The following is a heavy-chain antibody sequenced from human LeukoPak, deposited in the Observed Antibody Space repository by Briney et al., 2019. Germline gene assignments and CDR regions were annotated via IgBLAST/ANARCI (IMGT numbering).Heavy chain of an antibody. CDR1: GFTFSSYW. D-gene: IGHD3-10*01. J-gene: IGHJ4*02. V-gene: IGHV3-7*01. CDR3: ARVEYYYGSGSYYQDY. Sequence: GGSLRLSCAASGFTFSSYWMSWVRQAPGKGLEWVANTKQDGSEKYYVDSVKGRFTISRDNAKNSLYLQMNSLRAEDTAVYYCARVEYYYGSGSYYQDYWGQGTLVTVSS. CDR2: TKQDGSEK.